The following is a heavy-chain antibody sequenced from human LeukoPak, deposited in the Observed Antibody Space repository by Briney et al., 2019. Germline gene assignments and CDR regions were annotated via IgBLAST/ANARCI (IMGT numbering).Heavy chain of an antibody. J-gene: IGHJ6*04. V-gene: IGHV3-48*03. D-gene: IGHD3-10*02. CDR2: ISSSGSTI. CDR1: GFTFSSYE. Sequence: GGSLRLSGAASGFTFSSYEMNWVRQAPGKGLEWVSYISSSGSTIYYADSVKGRFTISRDNAKNSLYLQMNSLRAEDTAVYYCAELGITMIGGVWGKGTTVTVSS. CDR3: AELGITMIGGV.